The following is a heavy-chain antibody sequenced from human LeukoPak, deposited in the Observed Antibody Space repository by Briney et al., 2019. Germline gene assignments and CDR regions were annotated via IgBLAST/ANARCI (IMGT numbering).Heavy chain of an antibody. CDR3: VRDRHILRFLDGAFDI. V-gene: IGHV3-30*04. CDR2: ISYDGSEN. J-gene: IGHJ3*02. D-gene: IGHD3-3*01. Sequence: PGGSLRLSCAASGFTFNQYGLHWVRQAPGKGLDWVAIISYDGSENDYADSVKGRFTTSRDNSKNMVYLQMNSLRAEDTAVYYCVRDRHILRFLDGAFDIWGQGTMVTVSS. CDR1: GFTFNQYG.